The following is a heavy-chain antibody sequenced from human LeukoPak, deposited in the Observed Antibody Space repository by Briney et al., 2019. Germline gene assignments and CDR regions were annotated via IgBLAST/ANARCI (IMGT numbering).Heavy chain of an antibody. CDR3: ARGGTKRWYNWNYGDWFDP. CDR1: GGYIRSYY. Sequence: SETLSLTCTVSGGYIRSYYWSWIRQPPGKGLEWIGYIYYSGSTNYNPSLKSRVTISVDTSKKQLSLKLSSVTAADTAVYYCARGGTKRWYNWNYGDWFDPWGQGTLVTVSS. D-gene: IGHD1-7*01. CDR2: IYYSGST. V-gene: IGHV4-59*12. J-gene: IGHJ5*02.